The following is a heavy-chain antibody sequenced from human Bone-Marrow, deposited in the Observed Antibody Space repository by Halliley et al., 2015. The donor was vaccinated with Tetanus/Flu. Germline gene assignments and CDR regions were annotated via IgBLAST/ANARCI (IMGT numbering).Heavy chain of an antibody. V-gene: IGHV4-59*09. CDR3: ARGFGSIWYYFDY. J-gene: IGHJ4*02. CDR2: IDYRGST. D-gene: IGHD6-13*01. Sequence: WIGYIDYRGSTNYHPSLKTRLTISIDTSKNQFSLKLTSVTAADTAVYYCARGFGSIWYYFDYWGQGTLVTVSS.